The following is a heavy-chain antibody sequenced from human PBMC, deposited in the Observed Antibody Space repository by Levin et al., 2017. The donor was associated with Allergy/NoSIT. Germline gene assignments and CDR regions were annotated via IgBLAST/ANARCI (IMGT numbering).Heavy chain of an antibody. J-gene: IGHJ4*02. CDR2: VSDGGDYT. V-gene: IGHV3-23*01. D-gene: IGHD1-26*01. CDR3: AKDDGAAYYSFDC. Sequence: PGESLKISCSASGFAFNTFAMNWVRQAPGQGLEWVSSVSDGGDYTFYTDSVKGRFTISRDNSKNTVYLQMNSLRAEDTALYFCAKDDGAAYYSFDCWGQGTLVTVSA. CDR1: GFAFNTFA.